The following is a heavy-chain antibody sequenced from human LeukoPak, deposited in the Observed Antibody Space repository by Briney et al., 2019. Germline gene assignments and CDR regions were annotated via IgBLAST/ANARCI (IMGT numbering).Heavy chain of an antibody. D-gene: IGHD2-2*02. J-gene: IGHJ6*03. Sequence: SVKVSCKASGGTFSSYAISWVRQAPGRGLEWMGGIIPIFGTANYAQKFQGRVTITADESTSTAYMELSSLRSEDTAVYYCARVVPAAIGGYYYYYYYYMDVWGKGTTVTVSS. CDR2: IIPIFGTA. CDR1: GGTFSSYA. V-gene: IGHV1-69*13. CDR3: ARVVPAAIGGYYYYYYYYMDV.